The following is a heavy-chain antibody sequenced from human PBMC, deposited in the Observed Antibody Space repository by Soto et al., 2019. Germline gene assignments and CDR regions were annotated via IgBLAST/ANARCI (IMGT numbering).Heavy chain of an antibody. CDR2: IYWNVET. D-gene: IGHD3-22*01. V-gene: IGHV2-5*01. CDR1: GFSLSTSGVG. J-gene: IGHJ5*02. Sequence: GSGPTLVHPTPTLTLTCTFSGFSLSTSGVGVGWIRQPPGKALEWLALIYWNVETRYSPSLKSRLTITKDTSKNQVVLTMTNMDPVDTATYYCAHRTLLNYYDSSGYYYENWFDPWGQGTLVTVSS. CDR3: AHRTLLNYYDSSGYYYENWFDP.